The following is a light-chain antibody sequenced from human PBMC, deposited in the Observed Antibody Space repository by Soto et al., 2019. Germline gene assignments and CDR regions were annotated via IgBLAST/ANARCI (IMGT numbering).Light chain of an antibody. CDR3: AAWDDSLNAWA. CDR1: SSNIGRNT. CDR2: SSD. V-gene: IGLV1-44*01. J-gene: IGLJ3*02. Sequence: QSVLTQPSSASGTPGQRVTISCSGSSSNIGRNTVKWYRQLPGTAPKLLIGSSDQRPSGVPDRFSGSQSGTSASLAISGLQSEDEADYICAAWDDSLNAWAFGGGTKLTVL.